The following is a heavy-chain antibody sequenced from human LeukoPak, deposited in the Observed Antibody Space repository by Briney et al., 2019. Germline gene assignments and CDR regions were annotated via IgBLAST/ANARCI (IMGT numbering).Heavy chain of an antibody. Sequence: GASVKVSCKASGGTFSSYAISWVRQAPGQGLEWMGGIIPIFGTANYAQKFQGRVTITTDESTSTAYMELSSLRSEDTAVYYCARGNCSSTSCYQAAAPDAFDIWGQGTMVTVSS. CDR3: ARGNCSSTSCYQAAAPDAFDI. CDR1: GGTFSSYA. J-gene: IGHJ3*02. V-gene: IGHV1-69*05. D-gene: IGHD2-2*01. CDR2: IIPIFGTA.